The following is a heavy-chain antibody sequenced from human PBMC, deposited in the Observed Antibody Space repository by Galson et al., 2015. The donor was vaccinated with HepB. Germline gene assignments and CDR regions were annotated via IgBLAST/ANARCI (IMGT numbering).Heavy chain of an antibody. CDR1: YA. CDR3: ARTEYSSSWSRRYYGMDV. D-gene: IGHD6-13*01. V-gene: IGHV1-69*01. Sequence: YAISWVRQAPGQGLEWMGGIIPIFGTANYAQKFQGRVTITADESTSTAYMELSSLRSEDTAVYYCARTEYSSSWSRRYYGMDVWGQGTTVTVS. CDR2: IIPIFGTA. J-gene: IGHJ6*02.